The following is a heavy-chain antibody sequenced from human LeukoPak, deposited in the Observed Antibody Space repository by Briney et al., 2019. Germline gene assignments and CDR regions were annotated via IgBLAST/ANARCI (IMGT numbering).Heavy chain of an antibody. CDR2: IYYTGST. D-gene: IGHD2-21*01. V-gene: IGHV4-31*03. CDR1: GGSINISNYY. CDR3: ARIVVEATFDY. J-gene: IGHJ4*02. Sequence: SETLSLTCTVSGGSINISNYYWGWIRQPPGRGLEWIGYIYYTGSTYYNPSLKSRVSISVDTSKNQFSLRLSSVTAADTAVYYCARIVVEATFDYWGQGTLVTVSS.